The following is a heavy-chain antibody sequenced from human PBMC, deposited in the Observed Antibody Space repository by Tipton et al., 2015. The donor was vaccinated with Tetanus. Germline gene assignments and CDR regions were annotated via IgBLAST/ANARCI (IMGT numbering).Heavy chain of an antibody. D-gene: IGHD3-10*01. Sequence: LRLSCTVSGGSISSSSYYWGWIRQPPGKGLEWIGSIYYSGSTYYNPSLKSRFTISVDTSKNQFSLKLSSVTAADTAVYYCASSNVRGITGGFDYWGQGTLVTVSS. CDR2: IYYSGST. J-gene: IGHJ4*02. CDR1: GGSISSSSYY. CDR3: ASSNVRGITGGFDY. V-gene: IGHV4-39*01.